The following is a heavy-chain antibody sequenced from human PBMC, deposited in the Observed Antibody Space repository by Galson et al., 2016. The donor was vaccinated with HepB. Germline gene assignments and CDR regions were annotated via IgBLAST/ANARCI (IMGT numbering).Heavy chain of an antibody. Sequence: SLRLSCAASGFTFSGFLMHWVPQAPGKGLELVARINSDGRTTGYGDAVNGRFTIARAHARNTLDLQIDGLRVEDTALYFCARDQYCSRPNCHKFYSFYYVMDVWGQGTAVTVSS. CDR1: GFTFSGFL. V-gene: IGHV3-74*01. CDR3: ARDQYCSRPNCHKFYSFYYVMDV. CDR2: INSDGRTT. D-gene: IGHD2-2*01. J-gene: IGHJ6*02.